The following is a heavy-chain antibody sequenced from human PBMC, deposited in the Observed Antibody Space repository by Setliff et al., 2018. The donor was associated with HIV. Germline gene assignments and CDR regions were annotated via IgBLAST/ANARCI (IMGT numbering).Heavy chain of an antibody. J-gene: IGHJ4*02. CDR3: ARQMGSGSYDTGYYFDS. D-gene: IGHD1-26*01. Sequence: SETLSLTCNVSTVSITTTSDSWAWIRQPPGKGLEWIGSISFSPGTGLGWIVGITYSETTSYNPTLNGRVTMSVDTSKNQFSLDLSSVTAADTTVYFCARQMGSGSYDTGYYFDSWGQGTPVTVSS. CDR2: ISFSPGTGLGWIVGITYSETT. CDR1: TVSITTTSDS. V-gene: IGHV4-39*01.